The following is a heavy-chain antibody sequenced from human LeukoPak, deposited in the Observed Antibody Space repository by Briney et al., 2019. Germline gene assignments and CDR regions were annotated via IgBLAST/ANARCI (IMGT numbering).Heavy chain of an antibody. CDR2: ISYDGSNK. D-gene: IGHD2-2*01. Sequence: GGSLRLSCAASGFTFSSYAMHWVRQAPGKGLEWVAVISYDGSNKYYADSVKGRFTISRDNFKNTLYLQMNSLRAEDTAVYYRARVVVPAATLGYYFDYWGQGTLVTVSS. J-gene: IGHJ4*02. CDR1: GFTFSSYA. V-gene: IGHV3-30*04. CDR3: ARVVVPAATLGYYFDY.